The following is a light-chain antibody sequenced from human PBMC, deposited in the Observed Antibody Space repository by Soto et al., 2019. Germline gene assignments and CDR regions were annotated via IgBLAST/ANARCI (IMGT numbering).Light chain of an antibody. J-gene: IGLJ1*01. CDR3: ISYTTSVTYV. CDR2: GVS. V-gene: IGLV2-14*01. Sequence: QSVLTQPASVSGSPGQSITISCTGTSSDVGGYNYVSWYQQHPGKAPKLMISGVSNRSSGVSNRFSGSKSGNTASLTISGLQTEDEADYYCISYTTSVTYVFGTGTKLTVL. CDR1: SSDVGGYNY.